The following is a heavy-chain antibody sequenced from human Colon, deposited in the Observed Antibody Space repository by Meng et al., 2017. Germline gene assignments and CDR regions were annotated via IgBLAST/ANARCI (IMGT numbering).Heavy chain of an antibody. J-gene: IGHJ4*02. CDR3: ARDYWGSLDF. D-gene: IGHD3-16*01. V-gene: IGHV4-4*02. CDR1: GGSLSSGYW. CDR2: IHHSGGT. Sequence: QVPLQASGPGLVKPSGTLSLTCAVSGGSLSSGYWWTWVRQTPEKGLEWIGEIHHSGGTNYNPSLKSRVNVSLDTSKNQFSLNVRSVTAADTAVYYCARDYWGSLDFWGQGILVTVPS.